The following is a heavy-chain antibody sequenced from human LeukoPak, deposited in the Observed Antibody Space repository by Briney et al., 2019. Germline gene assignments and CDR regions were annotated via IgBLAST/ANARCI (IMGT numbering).Heavy chain of an antibody. J-gene: IGHJ4*02. CDR2: ISADGGST. CDR1: GFTFSSYA. Sequence: GGPLRLSCAASGFTFSSYAMSWVRQAPGKGLEWVSAISADGGSTYYADSVKGRFSTSRDKSTNTLYLQMNSLRAEDTAIYYCAKAGGYCTSTSCYLFDWGQGTLVTVSS. D-gene: IGHD2-2*01. V-gene: IGHV3-23*01. CDR3: AKAGGYCTSTSCYLFD.